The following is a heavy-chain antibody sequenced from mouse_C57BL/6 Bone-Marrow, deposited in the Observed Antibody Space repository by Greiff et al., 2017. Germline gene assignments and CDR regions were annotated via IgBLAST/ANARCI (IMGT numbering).Heavy chain of an antibody. CDR2: IYPGDGDT. CDR1: GYAFSSSW. CDR3: AWAMDY. J-gene: IGHJ4*01. Sequence: LVESGPELVKPGASVKISCKASGYAFSSSWMNWVKQRPGTGLEWIGRIYPGDGDTNYNGTFKGKATLTADNSSSTAYMQLSSLTSEDSAVYFCAWAMDYWGQGTSVTVSA. V-gene: IGHV1-82*01.